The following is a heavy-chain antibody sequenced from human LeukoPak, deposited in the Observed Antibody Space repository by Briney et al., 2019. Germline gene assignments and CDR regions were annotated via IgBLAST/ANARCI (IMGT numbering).Heavy chain of an antibody. D-gene: IGHD3-10*01. CDR1: SYSISNDYY. Sequence: PSETLSLTCAVSSYSISNDYYWGWFRQPPGKGLEWIGSIYHSGSTYYNPSLKSRVTISVDTSKNQFSLKVTSVTAADTAMYYCARSARPRGEFDYWGQGTLVTVSS. CDR3: ARSARPRGEFDY. V-gene: IGHV4-38-2*01. J-gene: IGHJ4*02. CDR2: IYHSGST.